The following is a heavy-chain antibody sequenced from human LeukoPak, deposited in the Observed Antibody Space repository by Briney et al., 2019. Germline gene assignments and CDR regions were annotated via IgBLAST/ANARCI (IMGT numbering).Heavy chain of an antibody. CDR2: ISYSGST. Sequence: PSETLSLTCTVSGGSISSGSYYWGWIRQPPGKGLEWLGSISYSGSTYYNPSLQSRVTISVDTSKNQFSLKLTSVTAADTAVYYCARASPDYDEDMGLGYGMDVWGQGTTLTVSS. J-gene: IGHJ6*02. V-gene: IGHV4-39*01. CDR3: ARASPDYDEDMGLGYGMDV. D-gene: IGHD4-17*01. CDR1: GGSISSGSYY.